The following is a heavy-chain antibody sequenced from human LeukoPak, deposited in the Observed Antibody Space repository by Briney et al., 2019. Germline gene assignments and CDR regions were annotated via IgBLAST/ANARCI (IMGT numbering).Heavy chain of an antibody. CDR1: GYTFTSYG. Sequence: AAVKVSCKASGYTFTSYGISWVRKAPEQGLEWMGWISAYNGNTKYTQKLRSTVTMTTDTTPSTAYMELMSLRSDDTAVYYCARVHNKVGATKSPSDYWGQGTLVTVSS. J-gene: IGHJ4*02. CDR2: ISAYNGNT. D-gene: IGHD1-26*01. CDR3: ARVHNKVGATKSPSDY. V-gene: IGHV1-18*01.